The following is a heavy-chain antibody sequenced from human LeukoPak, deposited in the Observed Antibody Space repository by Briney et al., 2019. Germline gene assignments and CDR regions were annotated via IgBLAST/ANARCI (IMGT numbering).Heavy chain of an antibody. Sequence: GGSLRLSCAASGFTFSSYAMHWVRQAPGKGLEWVAVISYDGSNKYYADSVKGRFTISRDNSKNTLFLQMNSLRAEDTAVFYCARDKDTAMVHDAFDIWGQGTMVTVSS. J-gene: IGHJ3*02. CDR1: GFTFSSYA. D-gene: IGHD5-18*01. CDR3: ARDKDTAMVHDAFDI. CDR2: ISYDGSNK. V-gene: IGHV3-30*04.